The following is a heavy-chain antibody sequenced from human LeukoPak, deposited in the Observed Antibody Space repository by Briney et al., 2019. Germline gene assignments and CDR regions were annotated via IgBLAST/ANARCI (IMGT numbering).Heavy chain of an antibody. CDR2: IYSGGST. CDR3: ARGEFSPLLLDY. D-gene: IGHD3-16*02. CDR1: GFTISSKY. Sequence: GGSLRLSCAASGFTISSKYMSWVRQAPGKGLEWVSVIYSGGSTYYADSVKGRFTISRDNSKNTLYLQMNSLRAEDTAVYYCARGEFSPLLLDYWGQETLVTVSS. V-gene: IGHV3-53*01. J-gene: IGHJ4*02.